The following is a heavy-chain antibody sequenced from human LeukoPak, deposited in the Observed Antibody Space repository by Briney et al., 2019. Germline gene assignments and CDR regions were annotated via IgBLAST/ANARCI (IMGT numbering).Heavy chain of an antibody. CDR2: IHYSGPT. V-gene: IGHV4-39*07. D-gene: IGHD2-21*02. Sequence: PSETLSLTCTVSGGSILSTIYYWAWIRQPPGKGLEWIGSIHYSGPTYYNPSLKSRVTISIDTSKNQFSLKLSSVTAADTAVYYCARDETPVVVTAMQPDWGQGTLVTVSS. CDR1: GGSILSTIYY. CDR3: ARDETPVVVTAMQPD. J-gene: IGHJ4*02.